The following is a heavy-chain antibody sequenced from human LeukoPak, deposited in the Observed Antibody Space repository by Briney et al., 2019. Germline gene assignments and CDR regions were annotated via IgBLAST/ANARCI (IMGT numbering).Heavy chain of an antibody. V-gene: IGHV1-2*02. CDR2: LNPNSGDT. CDR1: GYIFTGYY. CDR3: ARANRVVAADYYYYYMEV. J-gene: IGHJ6*03. D-gene: IGHD2-15*01. Sequence: ASVKVSCKASGYIFTGYYMHWVRQAPGQGLEWMGWLNPNSGDTEYAQKLQGRVTMTRDTSISTAYMELSRLRSDDTAVYYCARANRVVAADYYYYYMEVWGKGTAVTVS.